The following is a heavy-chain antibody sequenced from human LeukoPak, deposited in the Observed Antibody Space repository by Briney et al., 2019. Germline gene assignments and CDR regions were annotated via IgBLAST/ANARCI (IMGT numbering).Heavy chain of an antibody. CDR3: ASVDFWRGVH. J-gene: IGHJ3*01. CDR1: GFTFSSYS. CDR2: ISSSSSTI. Sequence: GGSLRLSCAASGFTFSSYSMNWVRQAPGKGLEWVSYISSSSSTIYYADSVKGRFTISRDNAKNSLYLQMNSLRAEDTAVYYCASVDFWRGVHWGQGTMVTVSS. V-gene: IGHV3-48*01. D-gene: IGHD3-3*01.